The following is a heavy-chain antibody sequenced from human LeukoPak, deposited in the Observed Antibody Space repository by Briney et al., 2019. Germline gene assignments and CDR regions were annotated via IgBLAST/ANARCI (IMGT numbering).Heavy chain of an antibody. J-gene: IGHJ4*02. CDR3: ARDRQTEAYYYDSSGYSFDY. CDR1: GFTFSNHG. CDR2: INWNGGST. V-gene: IGHV3-20*04. Sequence: GGSLRLSCAASGFTFSNHGMSWVRQAPGKGLEWVSGINWNGGSTGYADSVKGRFTISRDNAKNSLYLQMNSLRAEDTALYYCARDRQTEAYYYDSSGYSFDYWGQGTLVTVSS. D-gene: IGHD3-22*01.